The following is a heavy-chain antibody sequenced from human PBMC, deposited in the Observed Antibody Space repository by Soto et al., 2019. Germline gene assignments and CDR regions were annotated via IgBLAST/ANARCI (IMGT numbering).Heavy chain of an antibody. CDR3: ARVKGYCSGGSCYADDAFDI. D-gene: IGHD2-15*01. V-gene: IGHV3-74*01. Sequence: PGGSLRLSCAASGFTFSSYWMHWVRQAPGKGLVWVSRINSDGSSTSYADSVKGRFTISRDNAKNTLYLQMNSLRAEDTAVYYCARVKGYCSGGSCYADDAFDIWGQGTMVTVSS. CDR2: INSDGSST. J-gene: IGHJ3*02. CDR1: GFTFSSYW.